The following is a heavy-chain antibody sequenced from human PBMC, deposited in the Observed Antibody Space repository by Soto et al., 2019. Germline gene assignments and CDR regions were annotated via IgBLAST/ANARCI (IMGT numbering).Heavy chain of an antibody. Sequence: SVKFSCKASGGTFSSYAISWVRQAPGQGLEWMGGIIPIFGTANYAQRFQGRVTITADESTSTAYMELSSLRSEDTAVYYCARDLGISSSWSTYYYYYGMDVWGQGTTVTVSS. CDR3: ARDLGISSSWSTYYYYYGMDV. CDR2: IIPIFGTA. D-gene: IGHD6-13*01. J-gene: IGHJ6*02. V-gene: IGHV1-69*13. CDR1: GGTFSSYA.